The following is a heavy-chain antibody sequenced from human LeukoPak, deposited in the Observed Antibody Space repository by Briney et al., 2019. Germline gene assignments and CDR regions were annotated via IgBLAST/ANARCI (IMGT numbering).Heavy chain of an antibody. D-gene: IGHD3-9*01. J-gene: IGHJ4*02. CDR3: ARGSRVLRYFDWLGGFDY. CDR1: GGSISSTSYY. V-gene: IGHV4-39*07. Sequence: SETLSLTCTVSGGSISSTSYYWGWIRQPPGKGLEWIGSIHYSGSTYNNPSLKSRVTISVDTSKKQFSLKLSSVTAADTAVYYCARGSRVLRYFDWLGGFDYWGQGTLVTVSS. CDR2: IHYSGST.